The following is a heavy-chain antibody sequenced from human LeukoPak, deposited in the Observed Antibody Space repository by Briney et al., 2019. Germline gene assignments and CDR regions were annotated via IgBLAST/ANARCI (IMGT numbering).Heavy chain of an antibody. J-gene: IGHJ4*02. CDR1: GYTFTGYY. D-gene: IGHD5-18*01. CDR3: ATRAGGYSYGFDY. CDR2: INPNSGCT. Sequence: ASVKVSCKASGYTFTGYYMHWVRQAPGQGLEWMGWINPNSGCTNYAQKFQGRVTMHRDTSISTAYMELSRLRSDDTAVYYCATRAGGYSYGFDYWGQGTLVTVSS. V-gene: IGHV1-2*02.